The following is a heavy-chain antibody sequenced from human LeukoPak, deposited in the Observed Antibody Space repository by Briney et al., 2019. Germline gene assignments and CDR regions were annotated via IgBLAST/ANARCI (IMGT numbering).Heavy chain of an antibody. CDR1: GGSISSYY. CDR2: IYYSGST. CDR3: ARLRRDYYYYYMDV. V-gene: IGHV4-59*01. J-gene: IGHJ6*03. D-gene: IGHD3-10*01. Sequence: SETLSLTCAVSGGSISSYYWSWIRQPPGKGLEWIGYIYYSGSTNYNPSLKSRVTISVDTSKNQFSLKLSSVTAADTAVYYCARLRRDYYYYYMDVWGKGTTVTVS.